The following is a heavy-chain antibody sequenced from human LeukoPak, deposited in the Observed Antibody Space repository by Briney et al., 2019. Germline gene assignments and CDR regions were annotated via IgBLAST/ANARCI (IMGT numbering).Heavy chain of an antibody. CDR3: ARSSGWRDAFDF. V-gene: IGHV4-31*03. D-gene: IGHD6-19*01. CDR1: GGSISISGFY. Sequence: SQTLSLACSVSGGSISISGFYWNWIRQLPGKGLEWIGYTYNSGNTYYNPSFGSRVTISTDTSMNQFFLKSHSVTAADTAVYYCARSSGWRDAFDFWGRGTMVTVSS. J-gene: IGHJ3*01. CDR2: TYNSGNT.